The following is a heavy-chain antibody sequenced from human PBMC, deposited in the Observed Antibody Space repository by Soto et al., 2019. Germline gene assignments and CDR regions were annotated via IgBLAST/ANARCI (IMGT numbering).Heavy chain of an antibody. V-gene: IGHV3-49*03. CDR3: ARGLVSRGALGVDY. D-gene: IGHD3-10*01. J-gene: IGHJ4*02. Sequence: GGSLRLSCTSSGFTFGDFAISWFRQAPGKGLEWVGLIRSETCGGVTYYADSVKGRFTISRDNFKNTLYLQMNSLRAEDTAVYYCARGLVSRGALGVDYWGQGTLVTVSS. CDR2: IRSETCGGVT. CDR1: GFTFGDFA.